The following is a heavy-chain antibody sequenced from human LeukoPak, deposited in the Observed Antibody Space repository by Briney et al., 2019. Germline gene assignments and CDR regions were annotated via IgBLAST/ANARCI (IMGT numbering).Heavy chain of an antibody. CDR2: ISSSSSTI. Sequence: GGSLRLSCAASGFTFSSYSMNWVRQAPGKGLEWVSYISSSSSTIYYADSVKGRFTISRDNAKNSLYLQMNSLRAEDTAVYYCARVGYCSSTSCHGYYYYMDVWGKGTTVTVSS. D-gene: IGHD2-2*01. V-gene: IGHV3-48*01. CDR3: ARVGYCSSTSCHGYYYYMDV. CDR1: GFTFSSYS. J-gene: IGHJ6*03.